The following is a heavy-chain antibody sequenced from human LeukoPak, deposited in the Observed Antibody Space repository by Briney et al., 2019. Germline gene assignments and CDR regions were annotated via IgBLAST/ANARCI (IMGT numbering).Heavy chain of an antibody. V-gene: IGHV3-7*05. Sequence: GGSLRLSCVASGXTFSNYWVSWVRQAPGKGLEWVSNIKLDGSEEYYVDSVKGRFTISRDNAKNSLYLQMNSLRAEDTAVYYCARDRWGNDYWGQGTLVTVSS. CDR1: GXTFSNYW. CDR3: ARDRWGNDY. J-gene: IGHJ4*02. D-gene: IGHD3-16*01. CDR2: IKLDGSEE.